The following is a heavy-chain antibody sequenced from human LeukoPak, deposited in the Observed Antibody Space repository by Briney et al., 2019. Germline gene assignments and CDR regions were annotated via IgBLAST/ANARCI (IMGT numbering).Heavy chain of an antibody. CDR1: GYTFTGYY. Sequence: ASVKVSCKASGYTFTGYYMHWVRQAPGQGLEWMGWINPNSGGTNYAQKFQGRVTMTRDTSISTAYMELSSLRSEDTAVYYCARALDSSSPLVDYWGQGTLVTVSS. CDR3: ARALDSSSPLVDY. CDR2: INPNSGGT. D-gene: IGHD6-6*01. V-gene: IGHV1-2*02. J-gene: IGHJ4*02.